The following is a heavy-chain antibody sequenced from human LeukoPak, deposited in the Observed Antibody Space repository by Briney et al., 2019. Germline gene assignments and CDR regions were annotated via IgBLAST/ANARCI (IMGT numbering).Heavy chain of an antibody. Sequence: GGSLRLSCAASGFPFSIYAMTWVRQAPGKGLECVSAITGDGAAAYYADSVRGRFTISRDNSRNTLYLQMNSMRADDTAVYYCARRTALEQYFDYWGQGTLVTVSS. CDR2: ITGDGAAA. CDR3: ARRTALEQYFDY. D-gene: IGHD1/OR15-1a*01. CDR1: GFPFSIYA. V-gene: IGHV3-23*01. J-gene: IGHJ4*02.